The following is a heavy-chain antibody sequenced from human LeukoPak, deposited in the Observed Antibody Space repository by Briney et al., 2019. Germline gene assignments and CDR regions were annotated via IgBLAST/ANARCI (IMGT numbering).Heavy chain of an antibody. Sequence: PSETLSLTCTVSGGSISSHYWNWIRQPPGKGLEWIGYIYYSGSTNYNPSLKSRVTISVDTSKNQFSLKLSSVTAADTAVYYCARDVYYDSSGTWGWFDPWGQGTLVTVSS. J-gene: IGHJ5*02. CDR3: ARDVYYDSSGTWGWFDP. V-gene: IGHV4-59*11. CDR2: IYYSGST. CDR1: GGSISSHY. D-gene: IGHD3-22*01.